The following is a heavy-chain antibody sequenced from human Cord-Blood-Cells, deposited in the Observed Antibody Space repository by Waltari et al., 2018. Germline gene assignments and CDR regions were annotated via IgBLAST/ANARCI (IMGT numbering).Heavy chain of an antibody. V-gene: IGHV3-30-3*01. Sequence: QVQLVESGGGVVQPGRSLRLSCAASGFTFGSYAMHWVRPAPGKGLEWVVVISYDGSNKYYADSVKGRFTISRDNSKNTLYLQMNSLRAEDTAVYYCARDHGGHYDFWSGYYMNPPFDYWGQGTLVTVSS. CDR3: ARDHGGHYDFWSGYYMNPPFDY. CDR1: GFTFGSYA. CDR2: ISYDGSNK. J-gene: IGHJ4*02. D-gene: IGHD3-3*01.